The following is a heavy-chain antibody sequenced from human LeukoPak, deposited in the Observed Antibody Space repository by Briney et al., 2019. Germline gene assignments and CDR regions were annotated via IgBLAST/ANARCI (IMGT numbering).Heavy chain of an antibody. Sequence: SETLSLTCTVSGGSISSYYWSWIRQPAGKGLEWIGRIYTSGSTNYNPSLKSQVTMSVDTSKNQFSLKLSSVTAADTAVYYCARLSLGYCSSTSCSQPLYYYYYMDVWGKGTTVTVSS. CDR2: IYTSGST. J-gene: IGHJ6*03. CDR1: GGSISSYY. D-gene: IGHD2-2*01. V-gene: IGHV4-4*07. CDR3: ARLSLGYCSSTSCSQPLYYYYYMDV.